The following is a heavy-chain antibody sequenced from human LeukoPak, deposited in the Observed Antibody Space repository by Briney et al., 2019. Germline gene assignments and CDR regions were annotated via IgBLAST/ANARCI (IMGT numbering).Heavy chain of an antibody. J-gene: IGHJ4*02. D-gene: IGHD1-26*01. Sequence: GGSLRLSCAASGFTFSKYWMHWVRQPPGKGPVWVSKINTDGSGAIYADSVRGRFTISRDNAKNTVYLQMNSLRVEDTAVYYCVSFIEERDWGQGTLVTVSP. CDR2: INTDGSGA. CDR3: VSFIEERD. CDR1: GFTFSKYW. V-gene: IGHV3-74*01.